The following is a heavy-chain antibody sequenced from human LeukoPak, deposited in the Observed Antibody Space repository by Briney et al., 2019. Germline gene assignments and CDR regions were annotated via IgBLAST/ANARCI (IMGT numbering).Heavy chain of an antibody. Sequence: PSETLSLTCAVYDGSFGGYYWSWIREPPGKGVEWIGRIYTSGSTNYNPSLKSRVTISVDTSKNQFSLKLSSVTAADTAVYYCARDLYQEVVYAIWEASDIWGQGTMVTVSS. D-gene: IGHD2-8*02. CDR3: ARDLYQEVVYAIWEASDI. CDR2: IYTSGST. V-gene: IGHV4-59*10. J-gene: IGHJ3*02. CDR1: DGSFGGYY.